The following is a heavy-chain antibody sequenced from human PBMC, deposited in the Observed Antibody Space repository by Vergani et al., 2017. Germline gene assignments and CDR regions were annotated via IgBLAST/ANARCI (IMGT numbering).Heavy chain of an antibody. Sequence: QVQLVQSGAEVKKPGSSVKVSCKASGGTFSSYTIIWVRQAPGQGLEWMGRIIPIFDIANYAQKFQGRVTITADKSTSTAYMELSSLRSEDTAVYYCATLMVRDSSFLDYWGQGTLVTVSS. CDR1: GGTFSSYT. CDR2: IIPIFDIA. J-gene: IGHJ4*02. D-gene: IGHD3-10*01. V-gene: IGHV1-69*02. CDR3: ATLMVRDSSFLDY.